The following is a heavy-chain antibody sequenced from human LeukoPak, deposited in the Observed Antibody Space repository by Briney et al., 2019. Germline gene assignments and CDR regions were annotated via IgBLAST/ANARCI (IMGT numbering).Heavy chain of an antibody. V-gene: IGHV4-4*02. CDR2: IDHSGST. J-gene: IGHJ3*02. CDR1: GGSISSSNW. Sequence: SETLSLTCAVSGGSISSSNWWSWVRQPPGKGLEWIGEIDHSGSTNYNPSLKSRVTISVDTSKNQFFLKLTSVTAADTAVYYCARRRAFDIWGQGTVVTVSS. CDR3: ARRRAFDI.